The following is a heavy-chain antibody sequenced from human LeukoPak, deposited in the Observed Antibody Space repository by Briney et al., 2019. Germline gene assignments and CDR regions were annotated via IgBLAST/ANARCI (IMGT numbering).Heavy chain of an antibody. CDR1: GYSFTSYG. D-gene: IGHD1-7*01. Sequence: ASVKVSCKVSGYSFTSYGVSWVRQAPGQGLEWMGWIRAFNGDTNYAQKFQGRVTMTTDASTSTVYMELRSLRSDDTAVFYCARGAGTTAQDFDYWGQGTLVTVSS. J-gene: IGHJ4*02. CDR2: IRAFNGDT. CDR3: ARGAGTTAQDFDY. V-gene: IGHV1-18*01.